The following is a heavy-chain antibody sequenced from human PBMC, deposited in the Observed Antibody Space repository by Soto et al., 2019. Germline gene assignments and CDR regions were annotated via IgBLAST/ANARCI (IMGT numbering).Heavy chain of an antibody. CDR3: ARGGTYGSGSYDEFQGWSFDL. CDR2: MNPNSGNT. J-gene: IGHJ2*01. CDR1: GYTFTSYD. Sequence: QVQLVQSGAEVKKPGASVKVSCKASGYTFTSYDINWVRQATGQGLEWMGWMNPNSGNTGYAQKFQGRVTMTRNTSISTAYMELSSRRSEDTAVYYCARGGTYGSGSYDEFQGWSFDLWGRGTLVTVSS. V-gene: IGHV1-8*01. D-gene: IGHD3-10*01.